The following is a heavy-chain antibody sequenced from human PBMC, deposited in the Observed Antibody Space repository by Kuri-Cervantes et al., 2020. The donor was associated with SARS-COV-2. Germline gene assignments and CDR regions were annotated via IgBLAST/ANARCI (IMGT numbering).Heavy chain of an antibody. CDR2: ISYDGSNK. D-gene: IGHD1-26*01. CDR1: GFTFSSYA. J-gene: IGHJ5*02. Sequence: GGSLRLSCAASGFTFSSYAMHWVRRAPGKGLEWVAVISYDGSNKYYADSVKGRFTISRDNSKNTLYLQMNSLRAEDTAVYYCARAFGGSYFNWFDPWGQGTLVPSPQ. V-gene: IGHV3-30*04. CDR3: ARAFGGSYFNWFDP.